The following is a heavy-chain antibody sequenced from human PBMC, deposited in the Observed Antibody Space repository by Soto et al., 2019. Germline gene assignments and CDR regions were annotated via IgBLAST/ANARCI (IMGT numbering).Heavy chain of an antibody. CDR3: ARMLGYCSGGSCYWGAFDI. CDR1: GFSLSTSGVC. J-gene: IGHJ3*02. Sequence: SGPTLVNPTQTLTLTCTFSGFSLSTSGVCVSWIRQPPGKALDWLALIASDDDKYYSTSLKTRLTISKDPSKNQVVLTLTNLDPVDTATYYCARMLGYCSGGSCYWGAFDIWGQGTMVTVSS. CDR2: IASDDDK. V-gene: IGHV2-70*01. D-gene: IGHD2-15*01.